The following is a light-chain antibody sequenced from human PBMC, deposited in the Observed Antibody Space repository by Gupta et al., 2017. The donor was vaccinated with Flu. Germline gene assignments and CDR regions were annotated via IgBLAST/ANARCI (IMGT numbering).Light chain of an antibody. J-gene: IGKJ4*01. CDR1: QSVFAY. CDR2: DAS. Sequence: EIVLTQSPATLSLSPGDRATLSCRASQSVFAYLAWYQHKPGQAPRLLIYDASTRAPGVPARFSGSGYGTEFTLSISSLEPEDFAVYYGHQRSSWPPLTFGGGTKVEI. CDR3: HQRSSWPPLT. V-gene: IGKV3-11*01.